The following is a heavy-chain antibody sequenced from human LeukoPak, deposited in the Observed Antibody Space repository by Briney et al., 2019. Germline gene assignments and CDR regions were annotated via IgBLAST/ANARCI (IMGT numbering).Heavy chain of an antibody. CDR2: ISSSSNYI. CDR1: VFTFTSYT. CDR3: ARDSPEWRYFHH. V-gene: IGHV3-21*01. D-gene: IGHD2-8*01. Sequence: GGSLRLSCAASVFTFTSYTMNWVREAPGEGGEWVLHISSSSNYIYYAASVKGRFTISRDNAKNSLYLQMNSLRAEDTAVYYCARDSPEWRYFHHWGQGPRVRVSS. J-gene: IGHJ4*02.